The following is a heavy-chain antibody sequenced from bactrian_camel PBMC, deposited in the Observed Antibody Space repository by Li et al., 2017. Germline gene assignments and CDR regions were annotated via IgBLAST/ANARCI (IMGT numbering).Heavy chain of an antibody. J-gene: IGHJ4*01. Sequence: VQLVESGGDSVQAGGSLRLSCAVSGYTNCSYDLSWYRQAPGKEREGVAAIDSDGIASYADSVKGRFTISRDNAKNAVYLQLDSLKPEDTAMYYCAKGWVSKPSVDSLPGKGTQVTVS. CDR2: IDSDGIA. V-gene: IGHV3S10*01. D-gene: IGHD3*01. CDR1: GYTNCSYD.